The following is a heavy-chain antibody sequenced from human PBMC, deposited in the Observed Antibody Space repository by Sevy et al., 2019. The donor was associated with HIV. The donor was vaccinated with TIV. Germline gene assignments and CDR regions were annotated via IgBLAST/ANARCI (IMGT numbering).Heavy chain of an antibody. D-gene: IGHD3-10*01. CDR1: GFTFSSYS. CDR3: ARERSLVRGLSPPPLDY. J-gene: IGHJ4*02. CDR2: ISSSSSYI. V-gene: IGHV3-21*01. Sequence: GGSLRLSCAASGFTFSSYSMNWVRQAPGKGLEWVSSISSSSSYIYYADSVKGRFTIARDNAKNSLYLQRNSLRAEDTAVYNCARERSLVRGLSPPPLDYWGQGTLVTVSS.